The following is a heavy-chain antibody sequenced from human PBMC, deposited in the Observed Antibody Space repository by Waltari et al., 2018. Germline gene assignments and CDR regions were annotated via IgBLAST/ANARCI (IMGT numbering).Heavy chain of an antibody. CDR1: GFTFGDYG. V-gene: IGHV3-49*04. CDR2: TRSKTYYGTA. D-gene: IGHD3-3*01. Sequence: EVRLVESGGGLGEPGRSLRLSCSTSGFTFGDYGISWVRQGPGKGLEWVGFTRSKTYYGTAEYAASMKGRFIISRDDSKSVAYLQMNNLKSEDTAVYYCARVEGSFWSGYRFDSWGQGTPVTVSS. J-gene: IGHJ4*02. CDR3: ARVEGSFWSGYRFDS.